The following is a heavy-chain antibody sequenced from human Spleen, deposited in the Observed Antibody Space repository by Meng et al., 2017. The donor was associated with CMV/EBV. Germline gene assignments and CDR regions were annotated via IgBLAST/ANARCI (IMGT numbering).Heavy chain of an antibody. Sequence: GESLKISCAASGFTFSSYDMHWVRQATGKGLEWVSAIGTAGDTYYPGSVKGRFTISRENAKNSLYLQMNSLRAGDTAVYYCARAPLDYSSSRGVYYGMDVWGQGTTVTVSS. J-gene: IGHJ6*02. CDR3: ARAPLDYSSSRGVYYGMDV. CDR2: IGTAGDT. CDR1: GFTFSSYD. D-gene: IGHD6-6*01. V-gene: IGHV3-13*01.